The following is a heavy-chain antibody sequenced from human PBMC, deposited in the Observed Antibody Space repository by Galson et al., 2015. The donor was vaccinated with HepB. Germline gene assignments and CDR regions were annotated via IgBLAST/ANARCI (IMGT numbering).Heavy chain of an antibody. J-gene: IGHJ4*02. CDR1: GFTFSSYA. Sequence: LRLSCAASGFTFSSYAMHWVRQAPGKGLEWVAVISYDGSNKYYADSVKGRFTISRDNSKNTLYLQMNSLRAEDTAVYYCARSADSSGYYFDYWGQGTLVTVSS. CDR3: ARSADSSGYYFDY. V-gene: IGHV3-30-3*01. CDR2: ISYDGSNK. D-gene: IGHD3-22*01.